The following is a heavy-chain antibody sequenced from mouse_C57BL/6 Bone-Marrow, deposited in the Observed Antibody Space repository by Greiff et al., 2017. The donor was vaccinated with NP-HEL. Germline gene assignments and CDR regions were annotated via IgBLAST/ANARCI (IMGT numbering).Heavy chain of an antibody. CDR3: ARGGHDGYPWDYAMDY. D-gene: IGHD2-3*01. V-gene: IGHV1-85*01. CDR1: GYTFTSYD. Sequence: QVQLQQSGPELVKPGASVKLSCKASGYTFTSYDINWVKQRPGQGLEWIGWIYPRDGSTKYNEKFKGKATLTVDTSSSTAYMELHSLTSEDSAVYFCARGGHDGYPWDYAMDYWGQGTSVTVSS. CDR2: IYPRDGST. J-gene: IGHJ4*01.